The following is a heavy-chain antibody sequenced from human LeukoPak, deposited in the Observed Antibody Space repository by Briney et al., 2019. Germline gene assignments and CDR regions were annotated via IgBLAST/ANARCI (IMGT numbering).Heavy chain of an antibody. CDR3: PRDLVTVTKGFDI. Sequence: PSETLSLTCAVSADSFSSHYWTWIRQPPGKGLEWIGYISYIGSNNYNPSLKSRVTISIDTSKNQFSLKLTSVTAADTAVYYCPRDLVTVTKGFDIWGQGTMVSVSS. D-gene: IGHD4-17*01. CDR1: ADSFSSHY. V-gene: IGHV4-59*11. J-gene: IGHJ3*02. CDR2: ISYIGSN.